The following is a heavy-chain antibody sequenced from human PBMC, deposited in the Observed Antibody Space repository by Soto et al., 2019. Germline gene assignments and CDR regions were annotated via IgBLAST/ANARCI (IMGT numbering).Heavy chain of an antibody. CDR3: AKESNHFYYYGMDV. Sequence: GGSLRLSCAASGFTFNNYAMSWVRLAPGKGLEWVSAIRGSCANTYYADSVKGRFTISRDNSKNTLYLQLNSLRAEDTAVYFCAKESNHFYYYGMDVWGQGTTVTVSS. CDR2: IRGSCANT. V-gene: IGHV3-23*01. CDR1: GFTFNNYA. J-gene: IGHJ6*02.